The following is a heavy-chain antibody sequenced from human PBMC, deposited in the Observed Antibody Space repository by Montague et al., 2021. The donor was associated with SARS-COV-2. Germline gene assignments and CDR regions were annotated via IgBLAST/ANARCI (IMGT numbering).Heavy chain of an antibody. J-gene: IGHJ1*01. CDR3: ARIGFESVVYYCFYPD. Sequence: SETLSLTCTVSGASVSSGNSYWNWIRQPPGKGLEWIGYISYSGSTNYSPSLKSRVTISVDTSKNQLSLKVISATAADTAVYYCARIGFESVVYYCFYPDWGQGTLVTVSS. D-gene: IGHD3-22*01. CDR2: ISYSGST. V-gene: IGHV4-61*01. CDR1: GASVSSGNSY.